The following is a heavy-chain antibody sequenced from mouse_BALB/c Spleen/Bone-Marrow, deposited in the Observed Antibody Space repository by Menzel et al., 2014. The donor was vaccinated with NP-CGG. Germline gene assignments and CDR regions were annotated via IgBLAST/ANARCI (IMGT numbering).Heavy chain of an antibody. D-gene: IGHD4-1*01. Sequence: EVQVVESGGGLVQPGGSLRLSCATSGFTFTDYYMNWVRQPPGKALEWLSFIRNKANGYTTEYSASVKGRFTISRDNSQSILYLQMNILRAEDSATYYCARLGRGYFDYWGQGTTLTVSS. CDR1: GFTFTDYY. J-gene: IGHJ2*01. CDR3: ARLGRGYFDY. CDR2: IRNKANGYTT. V-gene: IGHV7-3*02.